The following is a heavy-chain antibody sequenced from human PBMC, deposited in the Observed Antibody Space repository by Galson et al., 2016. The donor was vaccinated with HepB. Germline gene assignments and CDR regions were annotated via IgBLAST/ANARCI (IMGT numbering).Heavy chain of an antibody. CDR1: GFTFTSYA. J-gene: IGHJ4*02. CDR2: IDNVGGGT. CDR3: ANGGWRTTGG. V-gene: IGHV3-23*01. Sequence: SLRLSCAASGFTFTSYAMSWVRQAPGKGLEWVSTIDNVGGGTYYADSVKGRFTISRDNSKNTVNLQMNSLRVEDTAIYYCANGGWRTTGGWGQGTLVTVSS. D-gene: IGHD1-1*01.